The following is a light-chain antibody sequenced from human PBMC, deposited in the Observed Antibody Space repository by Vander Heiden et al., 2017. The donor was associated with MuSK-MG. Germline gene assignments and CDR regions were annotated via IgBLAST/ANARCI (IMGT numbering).Light chain of an antibody. V-gene: IGLV5-45*03. CDR1: SGLNVGTYN. CDR3: MVGRSSAWV. Sequence: QAVLTQPSSLSASPGASASLTCTLRSGLNVGTYNIYWYQQKPGSPPRFLLRYNSDSDKKRGSGVPSRFSGSKDASASAVISLIAGGQAEDEDYYDWMVGRSSAWVFGGGTKLTVL. J-gene: IGLJ3*02. CDR2: YNSDSDK.